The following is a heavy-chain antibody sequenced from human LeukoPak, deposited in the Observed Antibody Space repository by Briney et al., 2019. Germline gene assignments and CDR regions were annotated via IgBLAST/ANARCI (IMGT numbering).Heavy chain of an antibody. V-gene: IGHV3-7*01. J-gene: IGHJ4*02. D-gene: IGHD3-22*01. CDR1: GFTFSSYW. Sequence: GGSLRLSCAASGFTFSSYWMSWVRQAPGKGLEWVANIKQDGSEKYYVDSVKGRFTISRGNAKNSLYLQMNSLRAEDTAVYYCARSYYDSSGPPFDYWGQGTLVTVSS. CDR2: IKQDGSEK. CDR3: ARSYYDSSGPPFDY.